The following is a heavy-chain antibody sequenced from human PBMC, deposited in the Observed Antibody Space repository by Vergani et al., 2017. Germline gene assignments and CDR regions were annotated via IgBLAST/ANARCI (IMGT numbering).Heavy chain of an antibody. CDR2: IKSDGSIT. CDR3: ARSHDYSSEYFDY. D-gene: IGHD4-11*01. Sequence: EVQLVESGGGLIHPGGSLRLSCEGSGFSFSGYWMHWVRQSPEKGLVWVSRIKSDGSITNYADSVKGRFTISRDNSKNTLYLQMNSLRAEDTAVYYCARSHDYSSEYFDYWGQGTLVTVSS. CDR1: GFSFSGYW. V-gene: IGHV3-74*01. J-gene: IGHJ4*02.